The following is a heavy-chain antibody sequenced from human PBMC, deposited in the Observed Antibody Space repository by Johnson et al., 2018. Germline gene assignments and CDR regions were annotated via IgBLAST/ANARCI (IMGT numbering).Heavy chain of an antibody. CDR3: ARERGSGSYWRDDAFDI. CDR1: GFTFSSYA. CDR2: ISGSGGST. Sequence: EVQLVESGGGVVRPGGSLRLSCAASGFTFSSYAMSWVRQAPGKGLEWVSAISGSGGSTYYADSVKGRFSSARDNSKNTLYVQMNSLRAEDTAVDYCARERGSGSYWRDDAFDIWGQGTMVTVSS. D-gene: IGHD1-26*01. V-gene: IGHV3-23*04. J-gene: IGHJ3*02.